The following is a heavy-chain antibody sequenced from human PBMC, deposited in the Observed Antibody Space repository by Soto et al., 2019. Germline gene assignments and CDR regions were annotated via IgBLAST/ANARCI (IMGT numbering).Heavy chain of an antibody. CDR1: GGTFSSYA. CDR2: IIPIFGTA. J-gene: IGHJ6*02. V-gene: IGHV1-69*13. Sequence: AVKVSCKASGGTFSSYAISWVRQAPGQGLEWIGGIIPIFGTANYAQKFQGRVTITADESTSTAYMELSSLRSEDTAVYYCARAGEDTAMGEGDYYYYYGMDVWGQGTTVTVYS. CDR3: ARAGEDTAMGEGDYYYYYGMDV. D-gene: IGHD5-18*01.